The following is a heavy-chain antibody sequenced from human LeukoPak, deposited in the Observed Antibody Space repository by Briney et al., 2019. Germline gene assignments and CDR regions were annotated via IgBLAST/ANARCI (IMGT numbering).Heavy chain of an antibody. CDR1: GGSIRSSNSF. V-gene: IGHV4-39*07. D-gene: IGHD6-25*01. CDR2: IYYNGNT. J-gene: IGHJ4*02. Sequence: PSETLSLTCSVSGGSIRSSNSFWGWIRQPPGERLEWIATIYYNGNTYYNPSLQSRVTISVDTSTNQFSLKLNSVIAADTAVYYCARATAAPSSYFFDHWGQGTLSPSPQ. CDR3: ARATAAPSSYFFDH.